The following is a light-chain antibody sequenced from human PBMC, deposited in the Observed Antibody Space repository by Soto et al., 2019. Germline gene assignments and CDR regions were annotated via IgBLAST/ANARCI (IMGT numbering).Light chain of an antibody. CDR2: AAS. CDR3: QKSYSPPLI. CDR1: QSISSH. V-gene: IGKV1-39*01. J-gene: IGKJ2*01. Sequence: DIQMTQSPSSLSASVGDRVTITCRASQSISSHLNWYQQKRGKAPKLLIYAASSLQSGVPSRFSGSGSGTDFPPTTSTLQPEVFAIYSCQKSYSPPLIFGQGPKWEIK.